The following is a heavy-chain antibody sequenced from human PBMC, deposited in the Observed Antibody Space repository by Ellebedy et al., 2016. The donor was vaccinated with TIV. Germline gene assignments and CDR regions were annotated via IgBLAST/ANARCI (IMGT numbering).Heavy chain of an antibody. CDR3: ARGRGYSTWRECDY. D-gene: IGHD6-13*01. Sequence: AASVKVSCKASGGSFSSYAISWVRQAPGQGLEWMGGIIPTFGTTDYAQNFQARVTFTADESTSTVYLELSSLKLEDTALYYCARGRGYSTWRECDYWGQGTLVTVSS. J-gene: IGHJ4*02. CDR2: IIPTFGTT. V-gene: IGHV1-69*13. CDR1: GGSFSSYA.